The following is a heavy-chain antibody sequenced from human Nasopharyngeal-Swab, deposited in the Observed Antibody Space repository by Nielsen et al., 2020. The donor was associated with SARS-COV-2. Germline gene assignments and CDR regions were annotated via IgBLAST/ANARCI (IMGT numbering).Heavy chain of an antibody. Sequence: SVKVSCNAPGVTFSSYGISWVRQAPGQGLEWVGGIMPMFGTTGYAQKFQGRVTITADVHATTAYMDLSSLTPEDSAVYYCARSLNYYPSYFDSLGQGSLVTVSS. CDR3: ARSLNYYPSYFDS. V-gene: IGHV1-69*13. CDR1: GVTFSSYG. CDR2: IMPMFGTT. D-gene: IGHD3-10*01. J-gene: IGHJ4*02.